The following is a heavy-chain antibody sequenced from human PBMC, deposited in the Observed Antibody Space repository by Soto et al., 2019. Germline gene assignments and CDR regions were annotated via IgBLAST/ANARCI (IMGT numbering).Heavy chain of an antibody. V-gene: IGHV1-2*02. D-gene: IGHD2-2*01. CDR2: INPNSGGT. CDR3: ARHLYCSSTSCYADYGMDV. Sequence: XSVKVSCRASGYTFTGYYMRWVRQAPGQGLEWMGWINPNSGGTNYAQKFQGRVTMTRDTSISTAYMELSRLRSDDTAVYYCARHLYCSSTSCYADYGMDVWGQGTTVTVSS. CDR1: GYTFTGYY. J-gene: IGHJ6*02.